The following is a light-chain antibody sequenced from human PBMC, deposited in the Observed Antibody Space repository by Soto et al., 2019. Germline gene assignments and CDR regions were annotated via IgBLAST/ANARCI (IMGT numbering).Light chain of an antibody. CDR2: DVS. CDR3: SSYTSSNTLWV. J-gene: IGLJ3*02. V-gene: IGLV2-14*03. CDR1: SSDVGSYNY. Sequence: ALTQPASVSGSPGQSITISCTGTSSDVGSYNYVSWYQQHPGKAPKLMIYDVSNRPSGVSYRFSGSKSGNTASLTISGLQAEDEADYYCSSYTSSNTLWVFGGGTKLTVL.